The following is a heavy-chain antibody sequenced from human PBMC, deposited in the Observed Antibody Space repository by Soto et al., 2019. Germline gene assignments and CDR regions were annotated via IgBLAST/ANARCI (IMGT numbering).Heavy chain of an antibody. J-gene: IGHJ3*02. D-gene: IGHD3-16*01. CDR1: GFTFSSFG. CDR3: VRDSPLGGMMKAFYI. V-gene: IGHV3-21*01. Sequence: EVQLVESGGGLVKPGGSLRLSCAASGFTFSSFGINWVRQAPGKGLEWVSSISRSATHLYYGDSVKGRFTISRDNAKNSLYLQMDRLRAEDTGVYYCVRDSPLGGMMKAFYIWGQGTVVNVSS. CDR2: ISRSATHL.